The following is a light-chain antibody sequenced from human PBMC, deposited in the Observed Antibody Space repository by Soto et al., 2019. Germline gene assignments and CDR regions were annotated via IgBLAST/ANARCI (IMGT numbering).Light chain of an antibody. CDR2: AAS. J-gene: IGKJ5*01. Sequence: EIPMTQCTSSLSGSEVDRVRIICWASQSISSYLNWYQQKPGKAPKLLIYAASSLQSGVPSRFSGSGSGTDFTLTISSLQPEDFATYYCQQSYSTPITFGQGTRLEIK. V-gene: IGKV1-39*01. CDR3: QQSYSTPIT. CDR1: QSISSY.